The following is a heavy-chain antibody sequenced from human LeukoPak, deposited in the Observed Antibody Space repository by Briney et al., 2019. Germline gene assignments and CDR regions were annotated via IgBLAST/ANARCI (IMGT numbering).Heavy chain of an antibody. Sequence: ASVTVSCKASGYTFTSYDINWVRQATGQGLEWMGWMNPNSGNTGYAQKFQGRVTMTEDTSTDTAYMELSSLRSEDTAVYYCATDSPIVVIPYGAFDIWGQGTMVTVSS. D-gene: IGHD3-22*01. V-gene: IGHV1-8*01. J-gene: IGHJ3*02. CDR1: GYTFTSYD. CDR2: MNPNSGNT. CDR3: ATDSPIVVIPYGAFDI.